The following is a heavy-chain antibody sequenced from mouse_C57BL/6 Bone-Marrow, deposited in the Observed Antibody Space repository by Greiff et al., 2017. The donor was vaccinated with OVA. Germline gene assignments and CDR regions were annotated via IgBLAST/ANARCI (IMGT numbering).Heavy chain of an antibody. CDR2: IHPNSGST. Sequence: VQLVESGAELVKPGASVKLSCKASGYTFTSYWMHWVKQRPGQGLEWIGMIHPNSGSTNYNEKFKSKATLTVDKSSSTAYMQLSSLTSEDSAVYYCAVTGPYYFDYWGQGTTLTVSS. CDR3: AVTGPYYFDY. CDR1: GYTFTSYW. D-gene: IGHD4-1*01. J-gene: IGHJ2*01. V-gene: IGHV1-64*01.